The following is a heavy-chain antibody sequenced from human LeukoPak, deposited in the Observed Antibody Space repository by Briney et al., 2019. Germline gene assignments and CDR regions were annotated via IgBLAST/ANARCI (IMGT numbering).Heavy chain of an antibody. J-gene: IGHJ6*03. D-gene: IGHD3-10*01. CDR2: IYSGGST. Sequence: GGSLRLSCAASGFTVSSNYMSWVRQAPGMGLEWVSVIYSGGSTYYADSVKGRFTISRDNSKNTLYLQMNSLRAEDTAVYYCARVIRSFGELLHYYYYMDVWGKGTTVTVSS. CDR3: ARVIRSFGELLHYYYYMDV. CDR1: GFTVSSNY. V-gene: IGHV3-66*02.